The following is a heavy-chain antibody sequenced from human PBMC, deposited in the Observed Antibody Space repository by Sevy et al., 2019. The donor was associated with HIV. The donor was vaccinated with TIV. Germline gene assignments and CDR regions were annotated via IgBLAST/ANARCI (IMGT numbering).Heavy chain of an antibody. CDR1: GYTFSSNG. Sequence: ASVKVSCKASGYTFSSNGITWVRQAPGQGLEWMGWIGLYNGNSNYAQKFRDRVTMTADTSTSTAYMELGSLRSADTAVYYCARVPTYYYGSATYFDSWGQGSLVTVSS. V-gene: IGHV1-18*01. J-gene: IGHJ4*02. D-gene: IGHD3-10*01. CDR2: IGLYNGNS. CDR3: ARVPTYYYGSATYFDS.